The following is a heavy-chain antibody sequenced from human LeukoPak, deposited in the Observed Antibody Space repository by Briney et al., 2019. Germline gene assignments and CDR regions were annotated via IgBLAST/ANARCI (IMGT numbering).Heavy chain of an antibody. CDR2: MNPNSGNT. V-gene: IGHV1-8*01. CDR3: ARGSVVGATERSGPFRY. D-gene: IGHD1-26*01. CDR1: GYTFTSYD. Sequence: GASVKVSCKASGYTFTSYDINWVRQATGQGLEWMGWMNPNSGNTGYAQKFQGRVTMTRNTSISTAYMELSSLRSEDTAVYYCARGSVVGATERSGPFRYWGQGTLVTVSS. J-gene: IGHJ4*02.